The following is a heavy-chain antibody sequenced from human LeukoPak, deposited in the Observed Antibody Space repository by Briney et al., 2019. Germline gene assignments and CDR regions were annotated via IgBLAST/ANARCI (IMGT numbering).Heavy chain of an antibody. V-gene: IGHV1-46*01. D-gene: IGHD2-8*01. CDR3: ARDYVDDIPMIKDY. CDR2: INLSGGST. CDR1: GYTFTSYD. Sequence: ASVNVSCKTSGYTFTSYDINWVRQAPGQGLEWMGKINLSGGSTTYAQKFQGRVTMTRDTSTSTVHMELSSLRSEDTAVYYCARDYVDDIPMIKDYWGQGTLVAVSS. J-gene: IGHJ4*02.